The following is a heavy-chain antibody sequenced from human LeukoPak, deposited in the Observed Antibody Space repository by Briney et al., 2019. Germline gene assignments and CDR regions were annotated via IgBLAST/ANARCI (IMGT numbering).Heavy chain of an antibody. J-gene: IGHJ3*02. D-gene: IGHD2-15*01. V-gene: IGHV3-9*01. CDR3: AREGIGAFDI. Sequence: PGGSLRLSCAASGFTFDDYAMHWVRQAPGKGLEWVSGISWNSGSIGYADSVKGRFTVSRDNAKNSLYLQMNSLRAEDTAVYFCAREGIGAFDIWGQGTMVTVSS. CDR2: ISWNSGSI. CDR1: GFTFDDYA.